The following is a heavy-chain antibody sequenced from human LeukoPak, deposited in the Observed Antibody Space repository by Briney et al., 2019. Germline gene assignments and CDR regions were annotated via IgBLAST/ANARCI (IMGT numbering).Heavy chain of an antibody. CDR3: ARAGRYCXSTXCXXXXXFDY. J-gene: IGHJ4*02. CDR2: IWYDGSNK. CDR1: GFTFSSYG. Sequence: PGRSLRLSCAASGFTFSSYGMHWVRQAPGKGLEWVAVIWYDGSNKYYADSVKGRFTISRDNSKNTLYLQMNSLRAEDTAVYYCARAGRYCXSTXCXXXXXFDYXGQGXLVTVS. V-gene: IGHV3-33*01. D-gene: IGHD2-2*01.